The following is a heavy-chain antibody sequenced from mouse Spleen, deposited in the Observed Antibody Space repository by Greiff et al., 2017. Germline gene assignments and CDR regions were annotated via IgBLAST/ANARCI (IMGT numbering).Heavy chain of an antibody. D-gene: IGHD2-2*01. J-gene: IGHJ3*01. CDR2: IYPSDSET. CDR1: GYTFTSYW. Sequence: QVQLQQPGAELVRPGSSVKLSCKASGYTFTSYWMEWVKQRPGQGLEWIGNIYPSDSETHYNQKFKDKATLTVDKSSSTAYMQLSSLTSEDSAVYYCARGLRRWFAYWGQGTLVTVSA. V-gene: IGHV1-61*01. CDR3: ARGLRRWFAY.